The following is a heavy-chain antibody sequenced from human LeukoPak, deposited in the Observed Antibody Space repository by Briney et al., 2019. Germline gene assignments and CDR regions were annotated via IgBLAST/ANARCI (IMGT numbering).Heavy chain of an antibody. V-gene: IGHV1-2*02. J-gene: IGHJ4*02. D-gene: IGHD3-3*01. CDR2: INPNSGGT. CDR3: ARGARESDFWSGYPIDY. Sequence: ASVKVSCKASGYTFTGYYMHWVRQAPGQGLGWMGWINPNSGGTNYAQKFQGRVTMTRDTSISTAYMELSRLRSDDTAVYYCARGARESDFWSGYPIDYWGQGTLVTVSS. CDR1: GYTFTGYY.